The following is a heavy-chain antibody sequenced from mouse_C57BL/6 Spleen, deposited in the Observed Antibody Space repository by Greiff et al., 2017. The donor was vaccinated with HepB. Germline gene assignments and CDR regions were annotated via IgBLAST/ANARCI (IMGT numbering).Heavy chain of an antibody. CDR1: GFTFSSYA. CDR2: ISSGGDYI. CDR3: TRALYYYGSSSHYYAMDY. Sequence: EVMLVESGEGLVKPGGSLKLSCAASGFTFSSYAMSWVRQTPEKRLEWVAYISSGGDYIYYADTVKGRFTISRDNARNTLYLQMSSLKSEDTAMYYCTRALYYYGSSSHYYAMDYWGQGTSVTVSS. D-gene: IGHD1-1*01. J-gene: IGHJ4*01. V-gene: IGHV5-9-1*02.